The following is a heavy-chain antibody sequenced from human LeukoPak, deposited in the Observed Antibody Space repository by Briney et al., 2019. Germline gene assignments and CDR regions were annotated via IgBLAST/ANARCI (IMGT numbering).Heavy chain of an antibody. J-gene: IGHJ1*01. D-gene: IGHD3-22*01. V-gene: IGHV3-21*01. CDR3: ARLTYYYDSSGYYVD. CDR2: ISSSSSYI. Sequence: GGPLRLSCAASGFTFSSYSMNWVRQAPGKGLEWVSSISSSSSYIYYADSVKGRFTISRDNAKNSLYLQMNSLRAEDTAVYYCARLTYYYDSSGYYVDWGQGALVTVSS. CDR1: GFTFSSYS.